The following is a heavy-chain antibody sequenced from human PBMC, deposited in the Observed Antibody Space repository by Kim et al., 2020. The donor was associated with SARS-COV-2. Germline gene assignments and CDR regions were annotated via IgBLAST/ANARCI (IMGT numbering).Heavy chain of an antibody. V-gene: IGHV4-31*02. CDR3: ARDHCSGGSCYSNP. D-gene: IGHD2-15*01. J-gene: IGHJ5*02. Sequence: NPSLKSRVSISVDTSKNQFSLKLSSVTAADTAVYYCARDHCSGGSCYSNPWGQGTLVTVSS.